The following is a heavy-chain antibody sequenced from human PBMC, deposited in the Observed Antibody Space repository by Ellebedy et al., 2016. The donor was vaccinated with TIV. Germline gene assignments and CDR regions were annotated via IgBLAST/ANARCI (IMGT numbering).Heavy chain of an antibody. CDR2: VYYTGST. CDR1: GDSISSRRYY. J-gene: IGHJ5*02. CDR3: ASKQYYYESRDYELKNWFDP. D-gene: IGHD3-22*01. V-gene: IGHV4-39*01. Sequence: SETLSLTCSVSGDSISSRRYYWGWIRQPPGKGLEWIGTVYYTGSTYYSPSLKSRVTISVDTSKNQFSLKLRSVTAADTAVYYCASKQYYYESRDYELKNWFDPWGQGTLVIVSS.